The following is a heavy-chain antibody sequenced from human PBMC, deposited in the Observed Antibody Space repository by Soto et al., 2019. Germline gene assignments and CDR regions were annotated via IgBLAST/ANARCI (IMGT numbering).Heavy chain of an antibody. J-gene: IGHJ6*02. CDR3: AAELGFGKLSVV. CDR1: GDTFKNCV. CDR2: IIPLFGTT. Sequence: QVQVVQSGVEVRRPGSSVKVSCKASGDTFKNCVISWVRQAPGQGLEWMGGIIPLFGTTDFAQRFQGRLTITTDESTTTASMELSRLRSEDPATYYCAAELGFGKLSVVWGQGTTVIVSS. V-gene: IGHV1-69*01. D-gene: IGHD3-10*01.